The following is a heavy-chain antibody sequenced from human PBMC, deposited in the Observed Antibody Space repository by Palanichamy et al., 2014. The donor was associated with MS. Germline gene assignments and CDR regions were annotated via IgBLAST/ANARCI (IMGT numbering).Heavy chain of an antibody. CDR1: EFTFSIFG. Sequence: QVQLVQSGGGVVQPGRSLRLSCAASEFTFSIFGQYWVRQAPGKGLEWVAVLGDDGTTKVYADSVKGRFTISRDTSTNTFYLDMNSLTVADTAVYFCASRVRAGFWGQGTLVTVSS. J-gene: IGHJ4*02. CDR2: LGDDGTTK. D-gene: IGHD3-3*01. V-gene: IGHV3-30*03. CDR3: ASRVRAGF.